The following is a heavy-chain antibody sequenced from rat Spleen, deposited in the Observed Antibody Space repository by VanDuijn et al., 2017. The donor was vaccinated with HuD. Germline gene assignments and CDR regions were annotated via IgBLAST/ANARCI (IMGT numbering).Heavy chain of an antibody. Sequence: EVQLVESGGGLVQPGRSLKLSCVASGFTFNNHWMTWIRQAPGKGLEWVASITPDGSSTYYPDTVKGRFVISKDNAKNSGNLQMNNLKSEDTAVYYCTGGGHSALNWFAYWGQGTLVTVSS. V-gene: IGHV5-35*01. J-gene: IGHJ3*01. CDR1: GFTFNNHW. D-gene: IGHD3-3*01. CDR3: TGGGHSALNWFAY. CDR2: ITPDGSST.